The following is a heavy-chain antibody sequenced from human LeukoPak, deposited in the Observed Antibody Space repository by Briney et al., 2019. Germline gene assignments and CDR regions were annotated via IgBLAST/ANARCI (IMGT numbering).Heavy chain of an antibody. D-gene: IGHD6-6*01. CDR2: IIPIFGTA. CDR1: GGTFSSYA. CDR3: ARDLPLYSSSGGYDAFDI. Sequence: ASVKVSCKASGGTFSSYAISWVRQAPGQGLEWMGGIIPIFGTANYAQKFQGRVTITTDESTSTAYMELSSLRSEDTAVYYCARDLPLYSSSGGYDAFDIWGQGTMVTVSS. V-gene: IGHV1-69*05. J-gene: IGHJ3*02.